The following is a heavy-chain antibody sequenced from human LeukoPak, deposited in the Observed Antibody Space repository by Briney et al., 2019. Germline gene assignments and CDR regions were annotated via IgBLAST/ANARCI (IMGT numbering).Heavy chain of an antibody. V-gene: IGHV4-59*08. CDR1: GGSIGTYY. CDR2: IYYSGST. J-gene: IGHJ6*03. CDR3: ARQPLSYYYYMDV. Sequence: SETLSLTCTVSGGSIGTYYWSWIRQPPGKGLEWIGYIYYSGSTNYNPSLKSRVTISVDTSKNQFSLKLSSVTAADTAVYYCARQPLSYYYYMDVWGKGTTVTVSS.